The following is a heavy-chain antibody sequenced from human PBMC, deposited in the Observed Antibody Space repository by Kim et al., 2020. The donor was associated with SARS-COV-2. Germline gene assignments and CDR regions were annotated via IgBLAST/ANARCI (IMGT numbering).Heavy chain of an antibody. V-gene: IGHV3-74*01. CDR3: SRWTAAAANV. D-gene: IGHD6-13*01. CDR1: GFTFNTYW. J-gene: IGHJ4*02. Sequence: GGSLRLSCAASGFTFNTYWMHWVRQAPGKGLVWVSRINGAGGVIDYADSVKGRFTISRDNGRGILYLQMNDLGVDDTAVYYCSRWTAAAANVWGPGTLVTVSS. CDR2: INGAGGVI.